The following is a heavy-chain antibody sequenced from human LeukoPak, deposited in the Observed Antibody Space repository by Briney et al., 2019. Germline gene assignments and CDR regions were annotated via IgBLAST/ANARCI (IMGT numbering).Heavy chain of an antibody. CDR2: ISYDGSNK. CDR1: GFTFSSHG. CDR3: AKDPGAIVVVPAAIDY. J-gene: IGHJ4*02. D-gene: IGHD2-2*01. Sequence: GRSLRLSCAASGFTFSSHGMHWVRQAPGKGLEWVAVISYDGSNKYYADSVKGRFTISRDNSKNTLYLQMNSLRAEDTAVYYCAKDPGAIVVVPAAIDYWGQGTLVTVSS. V-gene: IGHV3-30*18.